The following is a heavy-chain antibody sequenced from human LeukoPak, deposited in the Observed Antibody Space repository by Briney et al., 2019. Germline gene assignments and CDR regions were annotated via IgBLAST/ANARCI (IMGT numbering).Heavy chain of an antibody. Sequence: SETLSLTCTVSGGSISSSSYYWGWIRQPPGKGLEWIGSIYYSGSTYYNPSLKSRVTISVDTSKNQFSLKLSSVTAADTAVYYCASATAGYCSSTSCYFYDYWGQGTLVTVSS. CDR1: GGSISSSSYY. V-gene: IGHV4-39*07. J-gene: IGHJ4*02. CDR2: IYYSGST. CDR3: ASATAGYCSSTSCYFYDY. D-gene: IGHD2-2*03.